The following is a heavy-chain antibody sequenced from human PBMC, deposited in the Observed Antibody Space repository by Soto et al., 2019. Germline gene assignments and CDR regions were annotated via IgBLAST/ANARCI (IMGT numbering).Heavy chain of an antibody. J-gene: IGHJ6*02. CDR1: GYTFTGYY. V-gene: IGHV1-2*04. CDR2: INPNSGGT. D-gene: IGHD1-1*01. CDR3: ARDKRRLDDYYGMDV. Sequence: ASVKVSCKASGYTFTGYYMHWVRQAPGQGLEWMGWINPNSGGTNYAQKFQGWVTMTRDTSISTAYMELSRLRSDDTAVYYCARDKRRLDDYYGMDVWGQGTTVTVSS.